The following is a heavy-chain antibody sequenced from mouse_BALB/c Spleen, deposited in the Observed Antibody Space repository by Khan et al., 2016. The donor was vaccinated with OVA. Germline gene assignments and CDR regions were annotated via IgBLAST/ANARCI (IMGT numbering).Heavy chain of an antibody. V-gene: IGHV1-18*01. CDR2: INPYNGGT. J-gene: IGHJ3*01. CDR1: GDSFTGYT. D-gene: IGHD2-10*01. CDR3: ARSASYGNYVEDWFAY. Sequence: EVQLQQSGPELVKPGGSMKISCKASGDSFTGYTMNWMKQSHGKNLEWIGLINPYNGGTSYNQKFKGKATLTVDKSSSTAYMELLSLTSEDSAVYYCARSASYGNYVEDWFAYWGQGTLVTVSA.